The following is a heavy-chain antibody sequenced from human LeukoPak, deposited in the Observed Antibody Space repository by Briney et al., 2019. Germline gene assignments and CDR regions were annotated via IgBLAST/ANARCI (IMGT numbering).Heavy chain of an antibody. D-gene: IGHD5-18*01. CDR2: IKQDGSEK. J-gene: IGHJ6*03. V-gene: IGHV3-7*04. CDR1: GFTFSSYW. Sequence: PGGSLRLSCAASGFTFSSYWMSWVRQAPGKGLEWVANIKQDGSEKYYVDSVKGRFTISRDNAKNSLYLQMNSLRAEDTAVYYCARGGPGTAYDYYYYYMDVWGKGTTVTISS. CDR3: ARGGPGTAYDYYYYYMDV.